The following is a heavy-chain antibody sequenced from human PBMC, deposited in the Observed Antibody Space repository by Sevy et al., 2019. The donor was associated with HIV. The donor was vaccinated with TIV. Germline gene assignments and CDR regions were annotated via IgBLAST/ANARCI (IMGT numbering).Heavy chain of an antibody. Sequence: SETLSLTCTVSGGSISSYYWSWIRQPPGKGLEWIGHIYYSGSTNYNPSLKSRVTISVDTSKNQFSLKLSSVTAADTAVYYCARGILGYCSGGSCFGFDYWGQGTLVTVSS. CDR3: ARGILGYCSGGSCFGFDY. CDR2: IYYSGST. J-gene: IGHJ4*02. V-gene: IGHV4-59*01. D-gene: IGHD2-15*01. CDR1: GGSISSYY.